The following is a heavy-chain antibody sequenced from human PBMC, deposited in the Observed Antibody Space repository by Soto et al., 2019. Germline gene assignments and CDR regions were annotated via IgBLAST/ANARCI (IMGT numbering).Heavy chain of an antibody. Sequence: ASVKVSCKASGYTFTGYYMHWVRQAPGQGLEWMGWINPNSGGTNYAQKFQGWVTMTRDTSISTAYMELSRLRSDDTAVYYCARGPSPALRYFDWPLDYWGQGTLVTVSS. CDR2: INPNSGGT. CDR3: ARGPSPALRYFDWPLDY. D-gene: IGHD3-9*01. V-gene: IGHV1-2*04. J-gene: IGHJ4*02. CDR1: GYTFTGYY.